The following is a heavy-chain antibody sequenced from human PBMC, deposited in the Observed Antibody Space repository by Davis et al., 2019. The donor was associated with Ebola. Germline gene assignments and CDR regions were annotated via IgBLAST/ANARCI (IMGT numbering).Heavy chain of an antibody. V-gene: IGHV4-39*02. D-gene: IGHD2-8*01. CDR3: AKDRWVYAKSSDTDF. CDR1: GDSIANSIYY. CDR2: IYYTGFV. J-gene: IGHJ4*02. Sequence: SETLSLTCTVSGDSIANSIYYWAWIRQPPGKGLEWIGSIYYTGFVYYNPSLRSRVTISVDTATNQFSLEVNSVTAADTAVYYCAKDRWVYAKSSDTDFWGQGTQVTVSS.